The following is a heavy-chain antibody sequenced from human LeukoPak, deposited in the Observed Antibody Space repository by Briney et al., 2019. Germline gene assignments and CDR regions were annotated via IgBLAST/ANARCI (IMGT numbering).Heavy chain of an antibody. J-gene: IGHJ4*02. CDR2: IFYRGST. D-gene: IGHD3-22*01. CDR1: GASISNRNYY. CDR3: ARQRHDTSGYFLYYFDS. Sequence: SETLSLTCIVSGASISNRNYYWGWIRQPPGEGLEWIGSIFYRGSTYYNPSLESRVTISIDTSKNQFSLRLTSVTAADTAVYSCARQRHDTSGYFLYYFDSWGQGTLVTVSS. V-gene: IGHV4-39*07.